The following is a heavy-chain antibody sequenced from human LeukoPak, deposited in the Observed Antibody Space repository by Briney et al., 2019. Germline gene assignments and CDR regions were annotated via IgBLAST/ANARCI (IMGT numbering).Heavy chain of an antibody. CDR2: MNPNSANT. CDR3: ARVNCSSTSCRSKFLDY. J-gene: IGHJ4*02. D-gene: IGHD2-2*01. V-gene: IGHV1-8*01. Sequence: GASVKVSCKASGYTFTNYDINWVRQATGQGLEWMGWMNPNSANTGYAQKFQGRVTMTRNTSISTAYMELSSLRSEGTAVYYCARVNCSSTSCRSKFLDYWGQGTLVTVSS. CDR1: GYTFTNYD.